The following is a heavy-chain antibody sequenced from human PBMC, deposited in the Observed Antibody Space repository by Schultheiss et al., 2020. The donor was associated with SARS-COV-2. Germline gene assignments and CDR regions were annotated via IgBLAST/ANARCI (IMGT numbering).Heavy chain of an antibody. CDR3: ARARGSGSYFGYYYGMDV. J-gene: IGHJ6*02. D-gene: IGHD3-10*01. V-gene: IGHV3-30*04. CDR1: GFTFSSYA. CDR2: ISYDGSNK. Sequence: GGSLRLSCAASGFTFSSYAMHWVRQAPGKGLEWVAVISYDGSNKYYADSVKGRFTISRDNSKNTLYLQMNSLRAEDTAVYYCARARGSGSYFGYYYGMDVWGQGTTVTVSS.